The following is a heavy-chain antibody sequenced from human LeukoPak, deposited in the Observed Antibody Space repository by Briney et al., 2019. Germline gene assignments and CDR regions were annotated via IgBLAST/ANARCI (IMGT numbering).Heavy chain of an antibody. J-gene: IGHJ4*02. V-gene: IGHV3-21*01. D-gene: IGHD6-19*01. CDR1: GFTFSSYS. CDR3: ARGRGSSGYSYYFDY. Sequence: GGSLRLSCAASGFTFSSYSMNWVRQAPGKGLEWVSSISSSSSYIYYADSVKGRFTISRDNAKNSLYLQMNSLRAEDTAVYYCARGRGSSGYSYYFDYWGQGTLVTVSS. CDR2: ISSSSSYI.